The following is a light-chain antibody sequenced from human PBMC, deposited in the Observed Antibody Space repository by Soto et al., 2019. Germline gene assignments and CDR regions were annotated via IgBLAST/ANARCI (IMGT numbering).Light chain of an antibody. Sequence: EIVMTQPPATLSVSPGERATLSCRASQSVFSNLAWYQQKPGQAPRLLIYGASTRATGIPARCSGSGSGTEFTLTISSLQSEDFAVYYCQQYNNWPPYTFGQGTELEIK. CDR2: GAS. V-gene: IGKV3-15*01. CDR3: QQYNNWPPYT. J-gene: IGKJ2*01. CDR1: QSVFSN.